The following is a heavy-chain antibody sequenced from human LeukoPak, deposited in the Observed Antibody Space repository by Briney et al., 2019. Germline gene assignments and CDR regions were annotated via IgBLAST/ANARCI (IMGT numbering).Heavy chain of an antibody. CDR2: IYYSGTT. V-gene: IGHV4-30-4*07. J-gene: IGHJ4*02. D-gene: IGHD1-7*01. Sequence: SETLSLTCAVSGGSISGGGYSWSWIRQPPGKGLEWIGYIYYSGTTYYNPSLKSRVTISVDTSKNQFYLKLSSVTAADTAVYYCARDRGGSDWNFHFDYWGQGTLVTVSS. CDR1: GGSISGGGYS. CDR3: ARDRGGSDWNFHFDY.